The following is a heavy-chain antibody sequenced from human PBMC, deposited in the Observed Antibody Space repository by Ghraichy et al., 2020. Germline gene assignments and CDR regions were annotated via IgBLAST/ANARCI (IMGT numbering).Heavy chain of an antibody. J-gene: IGHJ4*02. V-gene: IGHV3-30*04. D-gene: IGHD1-7*01. CDR3: ARDTYNWNYYALDY. Sequence: LSLTCAASGFTFSSYAMHWVRQAPGKGLEWVAVISYDGSNKYYADSVKGRFTISRDNSKNTLYLQMNSLRAEDTAVYYCARDTYNWNYYALDYWGQGTLVTVSS. CDR2: ISYDGSNK. CDR1: GFTFSSYA.